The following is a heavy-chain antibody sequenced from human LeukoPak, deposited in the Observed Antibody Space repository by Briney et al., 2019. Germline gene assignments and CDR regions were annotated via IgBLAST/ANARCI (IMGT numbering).Heavy chain of an antibody. CDR2: IYTGGST. CDR3: ARGEFGSYYFDY. Sequence: GSLRLSCAASGFTVSSNYMSWVRQAPGKGLEWVSVIYTGGSTYYADSVKGRFTISRDNSKNTLYLQMNSLRAEDTAVYYCARGEFGSYYFDYWGQGTLVTVSS. V-gene: IGHV3-53*01. CDR1: GFTVSSNY. D-gene: IGHD3-10*01. J-gene: IGHJ4*02.